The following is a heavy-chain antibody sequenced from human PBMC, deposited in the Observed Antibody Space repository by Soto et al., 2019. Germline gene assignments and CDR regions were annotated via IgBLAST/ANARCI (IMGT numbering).Heavy chain of an antibody. Sequence: GGSLRLSCAASGFTFSSYWMSWVRQAPGKGLEWVANIKQDGSEKYYVDSVKGRFTISRDNAKNSLYLQMNSLRAEDTAVYYCARGNDFWSGYFGSPLSYYYYYMDVWGKGTTVTVSS. CDR1: GFTFSSYW. CDR3: ARGNDFWSGYFGSPLSYYYYYMDV. V-gene: IGHV3-7*01. CDR2: IKQDGSEK. J-gene: IGHJ6*03. D-gene: IGHD3-3*01.